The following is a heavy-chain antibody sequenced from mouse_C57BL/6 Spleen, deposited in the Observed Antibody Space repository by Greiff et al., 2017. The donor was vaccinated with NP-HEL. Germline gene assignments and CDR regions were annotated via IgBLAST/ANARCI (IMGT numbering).Heavy chain of an antibody. CDR3: ARMDYYGSSPLYAMDY. CDR1: GFSLTSYG. D-gene: IGHD1-1*01. Sequence: QVQLKESGPGLVQPSQSLSITCTVSGFSLTSYGVHWVRQSPGKGLEWLGVIWSGGSTDYNAAFISRLSISNDNSKSQVFFKMNSLQADDTAIYYCARMDYYGSSPLYAMDYWGQRTSVTVSS. CDR2: IWSGGST. V-gene: IGHV2-2*01. J-gene: IGHJ4*01.